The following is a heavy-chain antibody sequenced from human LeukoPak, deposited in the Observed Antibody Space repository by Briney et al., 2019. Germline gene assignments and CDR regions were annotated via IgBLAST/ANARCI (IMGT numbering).Heavy chain of an antibody. CDR3: ARRISIFGVVTSYYFDY. J-gene: IGHJ4*02. Sequence: PSETLSLTCTVSGGSISSDDYYWTWIRQPPGKGLEWIGCIYYSGSTYYNPSLKSRLTISIDTSKNQFSLKLSSVTAADTAVYYCARRISIFGVVTSYYFDYWGQGTLVTVSS. V-gene: IGHV4-30-4*08. CDR1: GGSISSDDYY. CDR2: IYYSGST. D-gene: IGHD3-3*01.